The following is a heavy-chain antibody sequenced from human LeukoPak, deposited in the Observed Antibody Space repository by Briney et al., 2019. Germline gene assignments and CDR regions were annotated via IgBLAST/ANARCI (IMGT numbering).Heavy chain of an antibody. CDR2: ISSNGGST. CDR3: VKDKGGYYYGSGSYYTD. Sequence: GGSLRLSCSASEFTFINYAMHWVRKAPGKGLEYVSTISSNGGSTYYADSVKGRFTITRDNSKNTLYLQMSSLRPEDTAVYYCVKDKGGYYYGSGSYYTDWGQGTLVTVSS. D-gene: IGHD3-10*01. V-gene: IGHV3-64D*06. J-gene: IGHJ4*02. CDR1: EFTFINYA.